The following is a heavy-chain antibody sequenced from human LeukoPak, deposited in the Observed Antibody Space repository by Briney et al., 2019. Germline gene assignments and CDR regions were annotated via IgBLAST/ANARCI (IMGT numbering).Heavy chain of an antibody. D-gene: IGHD3-22*01. J-gene: IGHJ4*02. CDR1: GGSISRYY. CDR3: ARTYYDSSGYYYPYYFDY. Sequence: SETLSLTCSVSGGSISRYYWSWIRQPPGKGLEWVGYIYYSGSTNYNPSLKSRVTISVDTSKNQFSLKLSSVTAADTAVYYCARTYYDSSGYYYPYYFDYWGQGTLVTVSS. CDR2: IYYSGST. V-gene: IGHV4-59*01.